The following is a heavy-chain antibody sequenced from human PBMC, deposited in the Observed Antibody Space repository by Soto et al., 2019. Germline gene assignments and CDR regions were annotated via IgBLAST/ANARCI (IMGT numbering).Heavy chain of an antibody. V-gene: IGHV4-61*08. CDR2: ITYSGIT. CDR3: ARECLTKFGVAKGLDS. D-gene: IGHD3-3*01. CDR1: GYSVSSAGYH. Sequence: QVQLQESGPGLVKPSETLSLTCTVSGYSVSSAGYHWSWIRQPPGKGLEWIGYITYSGITNYNPSLKSRFTISLDTSKNQHSLRLGSVTAADTAVYYCARECLTKFGVAKGLDSWGQGTLVTVSS. J-gene: IGHJ4*02.